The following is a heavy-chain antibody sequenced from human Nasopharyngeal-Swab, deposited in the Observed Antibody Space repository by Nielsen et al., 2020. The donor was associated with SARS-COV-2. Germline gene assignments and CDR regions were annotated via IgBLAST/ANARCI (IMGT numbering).Heavy chain of an antibody. J-gene: IGHJ4*02. CDR1: GFTFSSYC. V-gene: IGHV3-21*01. CDR3: AKDYYGSGGAYYFDY. CDR2: ISSSSAYI. D-gene: IGHD3-10*01. Sequence: GESLKISCAASGFTFSSYCMNWVRQAPGKGLEWVSSISSSSAYIYYADSVKGRFTISRDNAKNSLYLQMNSLRAEDTAVYYCAKDYYGSGGAYYFDYWGQGTLVTVSS.